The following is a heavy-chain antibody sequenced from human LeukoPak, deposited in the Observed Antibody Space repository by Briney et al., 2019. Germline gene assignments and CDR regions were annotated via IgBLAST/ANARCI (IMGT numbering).Heavy chain of an antibody. V-gene: IGHV3-23*01. D-gene: IGHD2-8*01. Sequence: PGGSLRLSCTASGFTISSYGMSWVRQTPGKGLEWDSAISGGADSTYYADSVKGRFTISRDTSKNTLYLQMDSLKAEDTAIYYCAKDSPVCTYWGQGTLVTVSS. CDR2: ISGGADST. CDR1: GFTISSYG. J-gene: IGHJ4*02. CDR3: AKDSPVCTY.